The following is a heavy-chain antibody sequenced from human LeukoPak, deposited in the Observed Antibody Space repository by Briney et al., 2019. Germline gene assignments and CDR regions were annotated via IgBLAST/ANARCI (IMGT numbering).Heavy chain of an antibody. CDR3: ARETTRFDY. Sequence: SETLSLTCAVYGGSFSGYYWSWIRQPPGKGLEWIGRIYTSGSTNYNPSLKSRVTMSVDTSKNQFSLKLSSVTAADTAVYYCARETTRFDYWGQGTLVTVSS. CDR1: GGSFSGYY. CDR2: IYTSGST. D-gene: IGHD2-2*01. J-gene: IGHJ4*02. V-gene: IGHV4-59*10.